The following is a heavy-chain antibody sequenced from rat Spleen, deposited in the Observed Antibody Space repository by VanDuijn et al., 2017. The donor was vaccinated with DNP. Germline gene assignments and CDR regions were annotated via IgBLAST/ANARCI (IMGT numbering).Heavy chain of an antibody. Sequence: EVQLQESGPGLVKPSQSLSLTCSVTGYSITSNYWGWIRKFPGNKMEYIGHIAYSGTTNYNPSLKSRISITRDTSKNQFFLRLNSVTSEDTATYYCARGNDAYYPYWYFDFWGPGTMVTVSS. CDR2: IAYSGTT. CDR3: ARGNDAYYPYWYFDF. CDR1: GYSITSNY. D-gene: IGHD1-12*03. J-gene: IGHJ1*01. V-gene: IGHV3-1*01.